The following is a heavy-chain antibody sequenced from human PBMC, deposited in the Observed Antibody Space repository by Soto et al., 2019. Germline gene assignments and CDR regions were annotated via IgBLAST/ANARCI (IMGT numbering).Heavy chain of an antibody. CDR1: GFTFSSYG. V-gene: IGHV3-30*18. D-gene: IGHD3-3*01. CDR3: AKLDFWSGQPHY. J-gene: IGHJ4*02. Sequence: PGGSLRLSCAASGFTFSSYGMHWVRQAPGKGLEWVAVISYDGSNKYYADSVKGRFTISRDNSKNTLYLQMNSLRAEDTAVYYCAKLDFWSGQPHYWGQGTLVTVSS. CDR2: ISYDGSNK.